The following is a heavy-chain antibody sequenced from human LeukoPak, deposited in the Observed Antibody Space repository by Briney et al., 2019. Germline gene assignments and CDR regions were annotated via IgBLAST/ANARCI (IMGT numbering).Heavy chain of an antibody. CDR2: IYENGGTT. CDR1: GFTFRSHA. V-gene: IGHV3-23*01. J-gene: IGHJ6*02. Sequence: GGSLRLSCVGSGFTFRSHAMSWVRQAPEKGLEFVSGIYENGGTTYYADSVKGRFSISRDNSKNTLYLQMNSLRAEDTAVYYCARGYCSGGSCYSGTFYYYYYGMDVWDQGTTVTVSS. CDR3: ARGYCSGGSCYSGTFYYYYYGMDV. D-gene: IGHD2-15*01.